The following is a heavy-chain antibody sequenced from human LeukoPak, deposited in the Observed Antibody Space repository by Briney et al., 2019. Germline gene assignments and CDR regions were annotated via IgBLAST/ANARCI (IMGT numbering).Heavy chain of an antibody. D-gene: IGHD4-23*01. Sequence: SQTQSLTCTVSGPSISSGDYYWRWLRRPPGKGLEWIGFIYYSGRTYYNRSLKRRLTISVHTSKIQFSLNLSSVTAPTTALYYWARDMSSVVTWAPWFAPWGQGTLVTVSS. CDR2: IYYSGRT. J-gene: IGHJ5*02. CDR3: ARDMSSVVTWAPWFAP. CDR1: GPSISSGDYY. V-gene: IGHV4-30-4*01.